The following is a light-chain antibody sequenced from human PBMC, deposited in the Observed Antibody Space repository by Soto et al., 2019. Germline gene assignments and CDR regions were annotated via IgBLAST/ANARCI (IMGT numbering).Light chain of an antibody. CDR2: SNN. V-gene: IGLV1-44*01. CDR3: AAWDTSLNGAV. J-gene: IGLJ7*02. Sequence: QPVLTQPPSASGTPGQRVTISCSGSSSNIGSNTVNWYQQLPGTAPKLLIHSNNQRPSGVPDRFSGSKSGTSASLAISGLQSEDEADYYCAAWDTSLNGAVFGGGTQLTPS. CDR1: SSNIGSNT.